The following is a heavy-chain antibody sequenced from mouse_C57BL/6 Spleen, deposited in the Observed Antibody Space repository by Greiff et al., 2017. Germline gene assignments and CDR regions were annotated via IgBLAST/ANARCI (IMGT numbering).Heavy chain of an antibody. CDR1: GFTFSNYW. V-gene: IGHV6-3*01. J-gene: IGHJ2*01. D-gene: IGHD2-4*01. CDR3: TAMEKKYDYVFDY. CDR2: IRLKSDNYAT. Sequence: DVMLVESGGGLVQPGGSMKLSCVASGFTFSNYWMNWVRQSPEKGLEWVAQIRLKSDNYATHYAESVKGRFTISRDDSKSSVYLQMNNLRAEDTGIYYCTAMEKKYDYVFDYWGQGTTLTVSS.